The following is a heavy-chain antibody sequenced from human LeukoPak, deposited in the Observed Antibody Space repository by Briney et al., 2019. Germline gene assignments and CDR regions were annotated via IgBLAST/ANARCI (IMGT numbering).Heavy chain of an antibody. V-gene: IGHV4-59*08. J-gene: IGHJ4*02. CDR1: GGSISTYY. CDR3: ARMGGYSGYATH. CDR2: IHYSGTT. D-gene: IGHD5-12*01. Sequence: SETLSLTCTVSGGSISTYYWSWIRQPPGKGLEWIGYIHYSGTTNYNPSLKNRVTISLDTSKNQFSLNLSAVTAADTAVYYCARMGGYSGYATHWGQGTLVTVSS.